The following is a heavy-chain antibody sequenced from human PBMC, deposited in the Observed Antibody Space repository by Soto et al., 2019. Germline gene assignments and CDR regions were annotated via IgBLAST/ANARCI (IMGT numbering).Heavy chain of an antibody. V-gene: IGHV4-61*01. CDR3: ARHPIRYYDVLTGQIVYPEFNWVDP. CDR2: IYYSGST. D-gene: IGHD3-9*01. CDR1: GGSVSSGSYY. Sequence: SETLSLTCTVSGGSVSSGSYYWSWIRQPPGKGLEWIGYIYYSGSTNYNPSLKSRVTISVDTSKNQFSLKLSSVTAADTAVYYCARHPIRYYDVLTGQIVYPEFNWVDPWGHGILVTVSS. J-gene: IGHJ5*02.